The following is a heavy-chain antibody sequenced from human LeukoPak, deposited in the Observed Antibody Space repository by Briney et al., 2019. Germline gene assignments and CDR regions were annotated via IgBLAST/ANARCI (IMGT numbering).Heavy chain of an antibody. Sequence: ASVKVSCKASGYTSTMYTMNWVRQAPGQGLEWMGWINTNTENPTYAQGFTGRFVFSLDTSVSTTYLQINILTAEDSAVYYCARVNDLYYESSGYYYEHYWGQGTLVTVSS. CDR3: ARVNDLYYESSGYYYEHY. V-gene: IGHV7-4-1*02. CDR2: INTNTENP. J-gene: IGHJ4*02. CDR1: GYTSTMYT. D-gene: IGHD3-22*01.